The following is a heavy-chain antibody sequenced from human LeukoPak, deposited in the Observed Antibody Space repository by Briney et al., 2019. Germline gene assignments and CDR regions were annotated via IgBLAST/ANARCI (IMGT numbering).Heavy chain of an antibody. D-gene: IGHD4-11*01. CDR3: ARPSDSIACFGFDS. Sequence: PGGSLRLSCAASGFTFSSYWMSWVRQAPGKGLEWVANIKQDGSEKYYVDSVKGRFTISRDNAKNSLYLQMNSLGAEDTAVYYCARPSDSIACFGFDSWGQGSLVTVSS. CDR2: IKQDGSEK. CDR1: GFTFSSYW. V-gene: IGHV3-7*01. J-gene: IGHJ4*02.